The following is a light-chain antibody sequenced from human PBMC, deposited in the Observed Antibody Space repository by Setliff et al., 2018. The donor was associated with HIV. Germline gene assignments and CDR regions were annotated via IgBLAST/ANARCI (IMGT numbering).Light chain of an antibody. CDR3: SSYRSISLYV. J-gene: IGLJ1*01. CDR2: SDT. Sequence: QSVLTQTPSASGTPGQGVTISCSGGSSNIGTNTVNWYQQLPGTAPKLLMYSDTQRPSGVPDRFSGSKSGTSASLAISGLQSEDEADYYCSSYRSISLYVFGTGTRVTVL. V-gene: IGLV1-44*01. CDR1: SSNIGTNT.